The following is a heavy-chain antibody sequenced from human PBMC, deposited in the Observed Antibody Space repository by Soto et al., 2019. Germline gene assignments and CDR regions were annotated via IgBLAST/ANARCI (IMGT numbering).Heavy chain of an antibody. CDR3: ARTVGGYCSGGSCYSYYWYFDL. J-gene: IGHJ2*01. CDR1: GGSISSSSYY. Sequence: QLQLQESGPGLVKPSETLSLTCTVSGGSISSSSYYWGWIRQPPGKGLEWIGSIYYSGSTYYNPSLKRRVTISVDTSKNQFSRKLSSVTAADTAVYYCARTVGGYCSGGSCYSYYWYFDLWGRGTLVTVSS. V-gene: IGHV4-39*01. D-gene: IGHD2-15*01. CDR2: IYYSGST.